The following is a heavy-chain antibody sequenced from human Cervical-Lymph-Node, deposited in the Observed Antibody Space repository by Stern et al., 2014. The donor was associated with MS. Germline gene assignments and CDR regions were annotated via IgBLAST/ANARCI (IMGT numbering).Heavy chain of an antibody. Sequence: VQLVESWAEVKKPGASVKVSCKASGHTFAVHWVRQAPGHRLEWMGRIITGNGDTNYSQKFQGRVTITRDTFASTAYMELRSLRSEDTAVYYCTSLSGPLDSWGQGTLVTVSS. V-gene: IGHV1-3*04. D-gene: IGHD3-10*01. CDR1: GHTFA. J-gene: IGHJ5*01. CDR3: TSLSGPLDS. CDR2: IITGNGDT.